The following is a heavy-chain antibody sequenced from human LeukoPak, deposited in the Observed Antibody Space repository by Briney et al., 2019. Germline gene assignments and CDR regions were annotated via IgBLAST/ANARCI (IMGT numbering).Heavy chain of an antibody. CDR2: IHADGSPT. CDR1: EFNFRSSC. J-gene: IGHJ4*02. V-gene: IGHV3-74*01. Sequence: GGSLRLSCVTSEFNFRSSCMHWVRQAPGKGLVWVSRIHADGSPTNYADSVKGRFTITRDNARSTLYLQMNSLSVEDTAVYYCTTAPQVTAMLDWSRGILVTVSS. CDR3: TTAPQVTAMLD. D-gene: IGHD2-21*02.